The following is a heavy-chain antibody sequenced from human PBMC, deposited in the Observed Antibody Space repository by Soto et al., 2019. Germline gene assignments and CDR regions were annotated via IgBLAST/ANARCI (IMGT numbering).Heavy chain of an antibody. Sequence: SVKVSCKASVGTFSSYAISWGRQAPGQGLEWMGGIIPIFGTANYAQKFQGRVTITADESTSTAYMELSSLRSEDTAVYYCAILVDTAMVTSPRDYWGQGTLVTVSS. V-gene: IGHV1-69*13. CDR3: AILVDTAMVTSPRDY. J-gene: IGHJ4*02. CDR1: VGTFSSYA. CDR2: IIPIFGTA. D-gene: IGHD5-18*01.